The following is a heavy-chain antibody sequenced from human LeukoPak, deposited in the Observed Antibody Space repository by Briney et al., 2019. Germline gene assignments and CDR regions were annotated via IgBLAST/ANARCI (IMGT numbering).Heavy chain of an antibody. J-gene: IGHJ3*02. V-gene: IGHV3-30*03. Sequence: GGSLRLSCAASGFTFSSYGMHWVRQAPGKGLEWVAVVSYDGSNKYYADSVKGRFTISRDNSKNTLYLQMNSLRAEDTAVYYCASAMIGVPDDAFDIWGQGTMVTVSS. CDR2: VSYDGSNK. CDR3: ASAMIGVPDDAFDI. D-gene: IGHD3-22*01. CDR1: GFTFSSYG.